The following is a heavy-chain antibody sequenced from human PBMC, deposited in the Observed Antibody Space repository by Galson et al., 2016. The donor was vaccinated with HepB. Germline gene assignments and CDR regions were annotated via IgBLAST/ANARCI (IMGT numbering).Heavy chain of an antibody. CDR1: GYIFTNYW. CDR3: ARSGADSKNIPMDY. V-gene: IGHV5-10-1*01. Sequence: QSGAEVKKPGESLRISCKGPGYIFTNYWITWVRQMPGKGLEWMGRIDPSDSYTKYSPSLQGHVTISTDNSITTAYLHWSSLRPSDTAMYYCARSGADSKNIPMDYWGQGTLVTVSS. CDR2: IDPSDSYT. J-gene: IGHJ4*02. D-gene: IGHD3-22*01.